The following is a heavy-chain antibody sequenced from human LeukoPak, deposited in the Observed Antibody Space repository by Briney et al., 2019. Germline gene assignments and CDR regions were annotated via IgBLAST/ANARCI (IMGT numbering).Heavy chain of an antibody. J-gene: IGHJ4*02. D-gene: IGHD5-18*01. CDR3: ARHVADSYGSYYFDY. Sequence: SETLSLTCTVSGGSISSSSYYWGWIRQPPGKGLEWIGSIYYSGSTYYNPSLKSRVTISVDTSKNQFSLKLSSVTAADTAVYYCARHVADSYGSYYFDYWGQGTLVTVSS. V-gene: IGHV4-39*01. CDR1: GGSISSSSYY. CDR2: IYYSGST.